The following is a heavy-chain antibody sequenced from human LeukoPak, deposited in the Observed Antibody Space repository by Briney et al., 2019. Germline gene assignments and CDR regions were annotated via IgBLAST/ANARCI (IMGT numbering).Heavy chain of an antibody. J-gene: IGHJ4*02. D-gene: IGHD2-15*01. CDR2: TYTSGST. Sequence: SETLSLTCTVSGDSISGYYWSWIRQPAGKGLEWIGRTYTSGSTNYNPSLKSRLTTSVDTSKNQFSLRLSSVTAADTAVYYCARERYCGGGSCYSNLLDSWGQGTLVTVSS. CDR1: GDSISGYY. CDR3: ARERYCGGGSCYSNLLDS. V-gene: IGHV4-4*07.